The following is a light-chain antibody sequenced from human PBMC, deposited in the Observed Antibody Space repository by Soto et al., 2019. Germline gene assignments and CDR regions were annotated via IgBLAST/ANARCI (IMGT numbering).Light chain of an antibody. CDR3: QSYDSSLSGYV. CDR1: SFNIGAGYD. J-gene: IGLJ1*01. Sequence: QSVLTQPPSVSGAPGQSVTISCTGSSFNIGAGYDVHWYQQLPGTAPKLLIYGNSNRPSGVPDRFSGSKSGTSASLAITGLQAEDEADYYCQSYDSSLSGYVFGTGTKVTVL. V-gene: IGLV1-40*01. CDR2: GNS.